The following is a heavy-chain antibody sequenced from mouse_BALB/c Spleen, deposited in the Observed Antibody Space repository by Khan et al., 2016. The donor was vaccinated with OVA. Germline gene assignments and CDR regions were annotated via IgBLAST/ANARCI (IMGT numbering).Heavy chain of an antibody. J-gene: IGHJ1*01. V-gene: IGHV7-3*02. D-gene: IGHD1-1*01. CDR1: GFTFTDYY. CDR3: ARETVVDVYWYFDV. Sequence: EVELVESGGGLVQPGGSLRLSCATSGFTFTDYYMSWVRQPPGKSLEWLGLIRNKAKGYKTEYSEPVKGRFTISRDNSQSIVYLQMNTLRAEDSATYYCARETVVDVYWYFDVWGAGTTVTVSS. CDR2: IRNKAKGYKT.